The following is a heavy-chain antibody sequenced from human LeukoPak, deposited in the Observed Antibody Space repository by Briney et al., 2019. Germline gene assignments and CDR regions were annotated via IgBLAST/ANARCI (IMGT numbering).Heavy chain of an antibody. D-gene: IGHD1-7*01. J-gene: IGHJ5*02. CDR1: GYTFSDYY. CDR3: ARDHWKYNNWFDP. Sequence: AAAKVSCKASGYTFSDYYMHGGRQAPGQRLEWMGWINPNSGDTNYAQKFQGRVTMTRDKYITTAYMELSRLRSDDTAVYYCARDHWKYNNWFDPWGPGTLVTVSS. V-gene: IGHV1-2*02. CDR2: INPNSGDT.